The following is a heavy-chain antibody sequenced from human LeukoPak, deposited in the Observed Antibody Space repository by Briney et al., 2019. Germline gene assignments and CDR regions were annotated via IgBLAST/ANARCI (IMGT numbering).Heavy chain of an antibody. D-gene: IGHD4-17*01. V-gene: IGHV5-10-1*01. CDR2: IDPSDSYT. CDR1: GYSFTSYR. J-gene: IGHJ4*02. CDR3: ARLGTTVTTITDY. Sequence: GESLKISCKGSGYSFTSYRISWVRQMPGKGLEWMGRIDPSDSYTNYSPSFQGHVTISADKSISTAYLQWSSLKASDTAMYYCARLGTTVTTITDYWGQGTLVTVSS.